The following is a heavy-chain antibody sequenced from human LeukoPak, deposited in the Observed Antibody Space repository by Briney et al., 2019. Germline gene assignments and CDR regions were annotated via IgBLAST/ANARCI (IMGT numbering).Heavy chain of an antibody. CDR3: ARENGAFDI. CDR2: INHSGST. V-gene: IGHV4-34*01. J-gene: IGHJ3*02. CDR1: GGSFSGYY. D-gene: IGHD1-1*01. Sequence: SETLSLTCAVYGGSFSGYYLSWIRQPPGKGLEWIGEINHSGSTNYNPSLKHRVTISVDTSKNQFSLKLSSVTAADTAVYYCARENGAFDIWGQGTMVTVSS.